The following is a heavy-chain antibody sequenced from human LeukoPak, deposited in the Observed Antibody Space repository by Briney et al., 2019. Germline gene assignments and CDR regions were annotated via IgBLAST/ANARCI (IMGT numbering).Heavy chain of an antibody. CDR1: GFTFSTYW. CDR2: IKQDGSEK. V-gene: IGHV3-7*04. Sequence: PGGSLRLSCAASGFTFSTYWMTWVRQAPGKGLERVANIKQDGSEKNYLDSVKGRFTISRDNAKNSLYLQMNSLRAEDTAVYYCGRDMDVWGQGTTVTVSS. CDR3: GRDMDV. J-gene: IGHJ6*02.